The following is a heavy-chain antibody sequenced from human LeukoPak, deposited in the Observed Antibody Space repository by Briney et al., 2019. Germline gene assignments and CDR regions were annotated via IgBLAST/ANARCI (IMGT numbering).Heavy chain of an antibody. CDR1: GYTFTSYD. CDR2: MNPNSGNT. J-gene: IGHJ3*02. CDR3: ARASSGYYYVTFVYAFDI. V-gene: IGHV1-8*03. Sequence: ASVKVSCKASGYTFTSYDINWVRQATGQGLEWMGWMNPNSGNTGYAQKFQGRVTITRNTSISTAYMELSSLRSEDTAVYYCARASSGYYYVTFVYAFDIWGQGTMVTVSS. D-gene: IGHD3-22*01.